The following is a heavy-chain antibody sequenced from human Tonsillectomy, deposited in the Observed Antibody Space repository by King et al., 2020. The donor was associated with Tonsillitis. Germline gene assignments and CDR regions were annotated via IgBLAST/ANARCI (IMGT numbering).Heavy chain of an antibody. J-gene: IGHJ6*02. CDR3: ARDVLAARPTITYYYGMDV. CDR2: ISSSSSYI. Sequence: VQLVESGGGLVKPGGSLRLSCAASGFTFSSYSMNWVRQAPGKGLEWVSSISSSSSYIYYADSVKGRFTISRDNAKNSLYLQMNSLRAEDTAVYYCARDVLAARPTITYYYGMDVWGQGTTVTVSS. CDR1: GFTFSSYS. V-gene: IGHV3-21*01. D-gene: IGHD6-6*01.